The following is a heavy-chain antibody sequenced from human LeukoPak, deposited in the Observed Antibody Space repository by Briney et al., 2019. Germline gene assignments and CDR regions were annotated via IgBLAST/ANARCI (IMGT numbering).Heavy chain of an antibody. CDR1: GGSISSSSDY. J-gene: IGHJ6*03. CDR2: FYNSGST. V-gene: IGHV4-39*01. D-gene: IGHD3-10*01. Sequence: SETLSLTCTVSGGSISSSSDYWVWIRQPPGKGLEWVGNFYNSGSTYYNPSLKSRVTISVDTSKNQFSLKLSPVTAADTAVYYCARHLREVRGVITLYYYYYMDVWGKGTTVTVSS. CDR3: ARHLREVRGVITLYYYYYMDV.